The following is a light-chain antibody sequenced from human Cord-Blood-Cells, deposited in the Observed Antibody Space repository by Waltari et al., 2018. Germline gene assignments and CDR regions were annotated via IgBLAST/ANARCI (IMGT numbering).Light chain of an antibody. CDR1: ALRKQY. J-gene: IGLJ1*01. CDR3: QSADSSGTYGV. Sequence: SYELTQPPSVSVSPGQTARITCTGEALRKQYAYGYQQKPGQAPVLVIYKDSERPSGIPERFSGSSSGTTVTLTISGVQAEDEADYYCQSADSSGTYGVFGTGTKVTVL. CDR2: KDS. V-gene: IGLV3-25*03.